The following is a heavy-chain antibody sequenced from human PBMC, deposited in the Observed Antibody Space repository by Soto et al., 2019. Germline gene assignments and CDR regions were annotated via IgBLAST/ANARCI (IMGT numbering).Heavy chain of an antibody. Sequence: QVQLQESGPGLVKPSQTPSLTCTVSGGSISSGGYYWSWIRQHPGKGLEWIGYIYYSGSTYYNPSLKSRVTISVDTSKNQFSLKLSSVTAADTAVHYCARDMGVVVISRPDAFDIWGQGTMVTVSS. D-gene: IGHD2-21*01. CDR3: ARDMGVVVISRPDAFDI. V-gene: IGHV4-31*03. J-gene: IGHJ3*02. CDR1: GGSISSGGYY. CDR2: IYYSGST.